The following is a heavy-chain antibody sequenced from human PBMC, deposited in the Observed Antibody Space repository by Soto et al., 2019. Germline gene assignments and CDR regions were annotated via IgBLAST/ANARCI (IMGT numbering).Heavy chain of an antibody. CDR1: GYTFTSYA. D-gene: IGHD5-12*01. Sequence: QVQRVQSGAEVKKPGASVKVSCKASGYTFTSYAMHWVSQAPGQRLEWMGWMNAGNGNTKYSQKFQGRVTITRDTSASTAYMELSSLRSEDTAVYYCAGDPYSGYPYYMDVWGKGTTVTVSS. CDR3: AGDPYSGYPYYMDV. J-gene: IGHJ6*03. V-gene: IGHV1-3*01. CDR2: MNAGNGNT.